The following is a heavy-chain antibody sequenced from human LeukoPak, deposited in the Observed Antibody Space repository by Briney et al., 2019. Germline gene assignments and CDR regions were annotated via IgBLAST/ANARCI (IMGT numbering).Heavy chain of an antibody. D-gene: IGHD3-22*01. J-gene: IGHJ4*02. V-gene: IGHV4-59*08. CDR2: IYYTGST. CDR3: ARQDAGWLPDY. Sequence: SETLSLTCTVSGGSISNYFWSWIRQPPGKGLEWIGYIYYTGSTNYNPSLKSRVTISVDTSKNQFSLKLSSVTAADTAVYYCARQDAGWLPDYWGQGTLVTVSS. CDR1: GGSISNYF.